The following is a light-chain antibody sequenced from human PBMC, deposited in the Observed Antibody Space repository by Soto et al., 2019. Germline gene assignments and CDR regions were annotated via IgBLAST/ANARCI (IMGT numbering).Light chain of an antibody. CDR3: AVWDDSLSGMV. CDR1: SSNIGSNA. Sequence: QSVLTQPPSASGTPGQRVTISCSGGSSNIGSNAVNWYQHLPGTAPKVLIFNNNQRPSGVPDRFSGSKSGTSASLAISGLQSEDEADYYCAVWDDSLSGMVFGGGTKVTVL. J-gene: IGLJ2*01. CDR2: NNN. V-gene: IGLV1-44*01.